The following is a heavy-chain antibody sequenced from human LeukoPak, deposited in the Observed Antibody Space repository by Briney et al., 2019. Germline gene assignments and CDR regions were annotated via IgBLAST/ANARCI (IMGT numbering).Heavy chain of an antibody. D-gene: IGHD1-26*01. CDR2: INTNTGNP. J-gene: IGHJ4*02. CDR1: GYTFTSHV. V-gene: IGHV7-4-1*02. CDR3: ARDGSEEWELLLDY. Sequence: GASVKVSCKASGYTFTSHVINWVRQAPGQGLEWMGWINTNTGNPTYAQGFTRRFVFSLDTSVSTAYLQISSLKAEDTAVYYCARDGSEEWELLLDYWGQGTLVTVSS.